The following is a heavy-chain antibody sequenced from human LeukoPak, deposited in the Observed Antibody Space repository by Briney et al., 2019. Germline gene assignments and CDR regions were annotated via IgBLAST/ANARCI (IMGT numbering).Heavy chain of an antibody. Sequence: ASVKVSRKASGYTLSDYYLHWVRQAPGQGLEWMGWINCNSGITKYARKFQGRVTMTGDKSTNTGFMELTRLNSDDTATYFCAGDLILSRFFDVWGRGTLLSVSS. V-gene: IGHV1-2*02. D-gene: IGHD3-16*01. J-gene: IGHJ2*01. CDR2: INCNSGIT. CDR1: GYTLSDYY. CDR3: AGDLILSRFFDV.